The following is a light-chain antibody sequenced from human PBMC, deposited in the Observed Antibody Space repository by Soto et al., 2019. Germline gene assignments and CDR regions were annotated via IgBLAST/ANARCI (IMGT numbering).Light chain of an antibody. CDR1: QSVSSSY. Sequence: EIVLTQSPGTLSLFPGERGTPSCRASQSVSSSYLAWYKQKPGQAPRLLIYGASSRATGIPDRFSGSGSGTDFTLTISRLEPEDFAVYYCQRYGNSLTFGQGTKLDIK. V-gene: IGKV3-20*01. CDR2: GAS. J-gene: IGKJ1*01. CDR3: QRYGNSLT.